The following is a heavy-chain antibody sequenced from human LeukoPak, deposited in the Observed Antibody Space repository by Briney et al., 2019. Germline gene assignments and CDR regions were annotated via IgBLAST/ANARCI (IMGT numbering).Heavy chain of an antibody. CDR1: GFTFSSYS. D-gene: IGHD3-10*01. J-gene: IGHJ6*02. CDR2: ISSSSYI. Sequence: GGSLRLSCAASGFTFSSYSMNWVRQAPGKGLEWVSSISSSSYIYYADSVKGRFTISRDNAKNSLYLQMNSLRAEDTAVDYCARYDGGYYYYGMDVWGQGTTVTVSS. CDR3: ARYDGGYYYYGMDV. V-gene: IGHV3-21*01.